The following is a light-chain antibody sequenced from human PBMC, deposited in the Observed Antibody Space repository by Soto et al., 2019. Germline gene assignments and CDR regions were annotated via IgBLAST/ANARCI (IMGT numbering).Light chain of an antibody. CDR3: QTWGTGIHV. CDR2: LNSDGSH. CDR1: SGHSSYA. Sequence: QLVLTQSPSACASLRASVKLTCTMSSGHSSYAIAWHQQQPEKGPRYLMKLNSDGSHSKGDGIPDRFSGSSSGAERYLIISSLQSEDEADYYCQTWGTGIHVFGTGTKLTVL. J-gene: IGLJ1*01. V-gene: IGLV4-69*01.